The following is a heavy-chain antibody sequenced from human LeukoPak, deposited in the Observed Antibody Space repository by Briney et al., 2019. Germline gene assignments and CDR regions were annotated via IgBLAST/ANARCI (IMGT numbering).Heavy chain of an antibody. CDR1: GDSIRTNS. J-gene: IGHJ4*02. CDR2: IYSRGTT. Sequence: SETLSLSCTVSGDSIRTNSWIWVRQPPEKGLEWIGYIYSRGTTKYNPSLKSRGTISIDSSKNQLPLKLTSVTAADTAVYYCARGTPGPQLGDYVAYYFDLWGLGALVTVSS. V-gene: IGHV4-4*09. D-gene: IGHD3-10*02. CDR3: ARGTPGPQLGDYVAYYFDL.